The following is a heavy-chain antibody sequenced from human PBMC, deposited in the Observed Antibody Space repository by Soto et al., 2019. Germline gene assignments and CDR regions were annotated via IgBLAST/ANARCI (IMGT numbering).Heavy chain of an antibody. CDR1: GGTFSSYA. V-gene: IGHV1-69*13. D-gene: IGHD6-6*01. J-gene: IGHJ6*02. Sequence: ASVKVSCKASGGTFSSYAISWVRQAPGQGLEWMGGIIPIFGTANYAQKFQGRVTITADESTSTAYMELSSPRSEDTAVYYCARADGSSDYYYYGMDVWGQGTTVTVSS. CDR3: ARADGSSDYYYYGMDV. CDR2: IIPIFGTA.